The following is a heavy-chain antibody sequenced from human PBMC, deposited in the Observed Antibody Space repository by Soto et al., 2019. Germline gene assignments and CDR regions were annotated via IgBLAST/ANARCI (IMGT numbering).Heavy chain of an antibody. CDR3: ARQWLRAMYSSGGDAFDI. Sequence: PGESLKISCKGSGYSFTSYWIGWVRQMPGKGLEWMGIIYPGDSDTRYSPSFQGQVTISADKSISTAYLQWSSLKASDTAMYYCARQWLRAMYSSGGDAFDIWGQGTMVTVSS. D-gene: IGHD6-19*01. CDR1: GYSFTSYW. CDR2: IYPGDSDT. V-gene: IGHV5-51*01. J-gene: IGHJ3*02.